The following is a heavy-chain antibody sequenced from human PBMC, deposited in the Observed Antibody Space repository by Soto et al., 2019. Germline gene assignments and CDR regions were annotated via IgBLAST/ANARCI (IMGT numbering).Heavy chain of an antibody. V-gene: IGHV1-18*01. J-gene: IGHJ6*02. Sequence: QVQLVQSGAEVKKSGASVKVSCKASGYIFTNFGISWVRQAPGQGLEWMGWISAYNGNTNYAQKLQGRLTMTTDTSTSTAYMELRSLRSDDTAVYYCARVRQQRVGAYDYGMDVWGQGTTVTVSS. CDR3: ARVRQQRVGAYDYGMDV. CDR2: ISAYNGNT. D-gene: IGHD6-13*01. CDR1: GYIFTNFG.